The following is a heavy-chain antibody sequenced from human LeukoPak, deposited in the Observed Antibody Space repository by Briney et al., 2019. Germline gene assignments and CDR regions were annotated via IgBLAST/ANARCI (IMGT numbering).Heavy chain of an antibody. CDR1: GFTFSSYG. CDR3: AKDLCSSTSCFSGAFDI. J-gene: IGHJ3*02. CDR2: ISYDGSNN. Sequence: GGSLRLSCAASGFTFSSYGMHWVRQAPGKGLEWVAVISYDGSNNYYADSVKGRFTISRDNSKNTLYLQMNSLRAEDTAVYYCAKDLCSSTSCFSGAFDIWGQGTMVTVSS. D-gene: IGHD2-2*01. V-gene: IGHV3-30*18.